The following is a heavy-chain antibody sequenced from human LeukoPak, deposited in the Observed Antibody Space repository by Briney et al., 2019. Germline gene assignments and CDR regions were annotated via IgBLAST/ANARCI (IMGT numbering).Heavy chain of an antibody. CDR3: ARVGNYYDSSGYYYGKGAFDI. J-gene: IGHJ3*02. CDR2: IRYDGSNK. Sequence: GGSLRLSCAASGFAFSSYGMHWVRQAPGKGLEWVAFIRYDGSNKYYADSVKGRFTISRDNSKNTLYLQMNRLRAEDTAVYYCARVGNYYDSSGYYYGKGAFDIWGQGTMVTVSS. D-gene: IGHD3-22*01. V-gene: IGHV3-30*02. CDR1: GFAFSSYG.